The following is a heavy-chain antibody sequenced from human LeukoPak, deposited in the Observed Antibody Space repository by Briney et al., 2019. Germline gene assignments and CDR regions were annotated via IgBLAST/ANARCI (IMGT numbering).Heavy chain of an antibody. CDR1: GDSIRGSNW. J-gene: IGHJ6*03. CDR2: INHSGST. Sequence: SGTLSLTCTVSGDSIRGSNWWSWVRQFPGKGLEWIGEINHSGSTNYNPSLKSRVTISVDTSKNQFSLKLSSVTAADTAVYYCARGSGSGWYYYYYMDVWGKGTTVTISS. V-gene: IGHV4-4*02. CDR3: ARGSGSGWYYYYYMDV. D-gene: IGHD6-19*01.